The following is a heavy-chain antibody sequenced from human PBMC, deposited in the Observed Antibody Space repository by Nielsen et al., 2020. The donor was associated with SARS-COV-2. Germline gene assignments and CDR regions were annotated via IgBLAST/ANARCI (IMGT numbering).Heavy chain of an antibody. Sequence: ASVKVSCKASGYTFTNYGISWVRQAPGQGLEWMGWISAHNGNTKYVQKLQGRVTMATDTSTSTAHMELRSLRSDDTAVYYCARGTGEDYWGQGTLVTVSS. CDR2: ISAHNGNT. V-gene: IGHV1-18*01. J-gene: IGHJ4*02. D-gene: IGHD3/OR15-3a*01. CDR3: ARGTGEDY. CDR1: GYTFTNYG.